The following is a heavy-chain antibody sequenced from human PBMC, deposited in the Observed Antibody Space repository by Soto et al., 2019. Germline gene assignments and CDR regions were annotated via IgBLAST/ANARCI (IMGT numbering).Heavy chain of an antibody. D-gene: IGHD3-10*01. CDR2: ISGSTDYL. Sequence: ESGGDLVKPGGSLRLSCAASGFTFTDYYMSWLRQAPGQGLQWLSYISGSTDYLNYADSVKGRFTISRDNAKNLLYLQMTSLRADDTAVYYCARDLGLSSSNYFDFWGQGTLVTVSS. CDR3: ARDLGLSSSNYFDF. CDR1: GFTFTDYY. J-gene: IGHJ4*02. V-gene: IGHV3-11*05.